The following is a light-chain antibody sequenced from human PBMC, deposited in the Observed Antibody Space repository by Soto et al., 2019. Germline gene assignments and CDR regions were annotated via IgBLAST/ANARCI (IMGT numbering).Light chain of an antibody. J-gene: IGLJ1*01. Sequence: QLVLTQPPSVSGAPGQRVTISCTGSSSNIGAGYDVHWYQQLPGTPPKLLIYGNSNRPSGVPDRFSGSKSGTSASLAITGLQAEDEADYYCQSYDSSLSGYVFGTGTKLTVL. CDR3: QSYDSSLSGYV. V-gene: IGLV1-40*01. CDR2: GNS. CDR1: SSNIGAGYD.